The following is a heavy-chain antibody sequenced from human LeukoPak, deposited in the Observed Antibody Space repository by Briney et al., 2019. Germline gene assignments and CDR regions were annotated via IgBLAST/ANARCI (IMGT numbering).Heavy chain of an antibody. Sequence: PGGSLRLSCVASGFPFSNYAMSWVRQAPGKGLESVSVISGDGGTTYYADSVKGRFTISRDNSKNTLYLQMNSLRAEDTAVYYCAKEWGTYYYDSSGYLWGQGTLVTVSS. J-gene: IGHJ4*02. CDR1: GFPFSNYA. D-gene: IGHD3-22*01. V-gene: IGHV3-23*01. CDR3: AKEWGTYYYDSSGYL. CDR2: ISGDGGTT.